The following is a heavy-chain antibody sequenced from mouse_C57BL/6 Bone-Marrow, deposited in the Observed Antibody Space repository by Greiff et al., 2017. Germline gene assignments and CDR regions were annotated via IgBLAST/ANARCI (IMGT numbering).Heavy chain of an antibody. D-gene: IGHD2-2*01. CDR2: IDPSDSYT. J-gene: IGHJ4*01. Sequence: QVQLQQPGAELVMPGASVKLSCKASGYTFTSYWMHWVKQRPGQGLEWIGEIDPSDSYTNYNQQFKGKSTLTVDKSSSTAYMQLSILTSEDSAVYYCARGGYCGYDAYAMDYWGQGTSVTVSS. V-gene: IGHV1-69*01. CDR3: ARGGYCGYDAYAMDY. CDR1: GYTFTSYW.